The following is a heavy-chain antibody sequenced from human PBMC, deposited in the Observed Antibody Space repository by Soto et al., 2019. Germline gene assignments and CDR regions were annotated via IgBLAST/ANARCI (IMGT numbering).Heavy chain of an antibody. J-gene: IGHJ4*02. CDR2: IYYSGST. V-gene: IGHV4-31*03. CDR1: GGSISSGGYY. CDR3: ARVPRMVLWFGEFRYFDY. D-gene: IGHD3-10*01. Sequence: SETLSLTCTVSGGSISSGGYYWSWIRQHPGKGLEWIGYIYYSGSTYYNPSLKSRVTISVDTSKNQFSLKLSSVTAADTAVYYCARVPRMVLWFGEFRYFDYWGQGTLVTVSS.